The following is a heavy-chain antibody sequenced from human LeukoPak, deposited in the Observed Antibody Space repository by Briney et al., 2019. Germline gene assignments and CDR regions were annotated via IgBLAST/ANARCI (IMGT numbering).Heavy chain of an antibody. CDR3: ARALAGGDYVSPDY. CDR2: ISTYNGNT. J-gene: IGHJ4*02. V-gene: IGHV1-18*01. Sequence: ASVKVSCKASGYTFTSYGISWVRQAPGQGLEWMGWISTYNGNTNYAQKLQGRVTMTTDTSTSTGYMELRSLRSDDTAVYYCARALAGGDYVSPDYWGQGTLVTVSS. CDR1: GYTFTSYG. D-gene: IGHD4-17*01.